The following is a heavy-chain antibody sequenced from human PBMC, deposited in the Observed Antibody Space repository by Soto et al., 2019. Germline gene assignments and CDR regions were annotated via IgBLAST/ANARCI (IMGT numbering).Heavy chain of an antibody. CDR1: GFTFSNYW. V-gene: IGHV3-74*01. CDR2: TNSDGNVS. J-gene: IGHJ6*03. D-gene: IGHD2-15*01. Sequence: EVQLVESGGGLVQPGGSLRLSCAASGFTFSNYWMYWVRQAPGKGLVWVSRTNSDGNVSSYADSVKGRLTISRDNVKNTLYLQMNSLRAEDTAVYYCARGDCVGGTCYSLAGSFYYYMDVWGKGTTVTVFS. CDR3: ARGDCVGGTCYSLAGSFYYYMDV.